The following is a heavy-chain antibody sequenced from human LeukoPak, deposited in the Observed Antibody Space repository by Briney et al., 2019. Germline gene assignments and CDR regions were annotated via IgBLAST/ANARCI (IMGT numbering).Heavy chain of an antibody. D-gene: IGHD3-22*01. J-gene: IGHJ4*02. V-gene: IGHV1-46*01. CDR3: ARDTANYYYDSSGYYFDY. Sequence: ASVKVSCKASGYTFISYYMHWVRQAPGQGLEWMGIINPRGGSTSYAQKFQGRVSMTRDTSTSTVYMELSSLRSEDTAVYYCARDTANYYYDSSGYYFDYWGQGTLVTVSS. CDR1: GYTFISYY. CDR2: INPRGGST.